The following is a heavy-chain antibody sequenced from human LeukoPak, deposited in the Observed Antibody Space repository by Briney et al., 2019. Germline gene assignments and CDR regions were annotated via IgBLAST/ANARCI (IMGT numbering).Heavy chain of an antibody. V-gene: IGHV4-34*01. Sequence: SETLSLTCAVHGGSFSGYYWSWIRQPPGKGLEWIGEINHSGSTNYNPSLKSRVTISVDTSKNQFSLKLSSVTAADTAVYYCASTVAGTAYWGQGTLVTVSS. D-gene: IGHD6-19*01. CDR2: INHSGST. CDR3: ASTVAGTAY. J-gene: IGHJ4*02. CDR1: GGSFSGYY.